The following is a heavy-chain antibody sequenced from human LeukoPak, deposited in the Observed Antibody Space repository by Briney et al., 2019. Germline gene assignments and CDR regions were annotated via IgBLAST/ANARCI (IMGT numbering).Heavy chain of an antibody. CDR1: GFTFSSYA. V-gene: IGHV3-7*01. CDR3: ASGTYSSGWYYYGMDV. Sequence: GGSLRLSCVASGFTFSSYAMSWVRQAPGKGLEWVANIKQDGSEKYYADSVKGRFTISRDNAKNSLYLQMNSLRAEDTAVYYCASGTYSSGWYYYGMDVWGQGTTVTVSS. D-gene: IGHD6-19*01. J-gene: IGHJ6*02. CDR2: IKQDGSEK.